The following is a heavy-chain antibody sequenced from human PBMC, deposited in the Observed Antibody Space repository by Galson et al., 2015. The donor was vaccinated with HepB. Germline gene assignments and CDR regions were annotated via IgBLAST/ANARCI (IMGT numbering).Heavy chain of an antibody. CDR3: ARANPYYDFWSGYYNYYYMDV. CDR1: GFTFSSYS. Sequence: SLRLSCAASGFTFSSYSMNWVRQAPGKGLEWVSYISSSSSTIYYADSVKGRFTISRDNAKNSLYLQMNSLRAEDTAVYYCARANPYYDFWSGYYNYYYMDVWGKGTTVTVSS. D-gene: IGHD3-3*01. J-gene: IGHJ6*03. CDR2: ISSSSSTI. V-gene: IGHV3-48*01.